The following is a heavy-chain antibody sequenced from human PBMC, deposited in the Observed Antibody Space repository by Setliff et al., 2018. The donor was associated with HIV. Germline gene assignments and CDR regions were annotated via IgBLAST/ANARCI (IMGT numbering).Heavy chain of an antibody. CDR1: GYSLSDYF. Sequence: GASVKVSCKASGYSLSDYFLHWVQEAPGRGLEWIGRISPRDGPRDGEVIYGDNFHGGVTITADTSTNTGYMELRGLRLAEDTAMYFCARDLRGSNFGVSEYWGQGTPVTVSS. D-gene: IGHD1-26*01. J-gene: IGHJ4*02. CDR3: ARDLRGSNFGVSEY. CDR2: DGPRDGEV. V-gene: IGHV1-69-2*01.